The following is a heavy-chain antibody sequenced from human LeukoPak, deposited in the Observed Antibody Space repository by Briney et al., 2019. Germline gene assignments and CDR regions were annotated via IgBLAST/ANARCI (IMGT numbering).Heavy chain of an antibody. CDR3: ARERGYYDSSGHAFDI. D-gene: IGHD3-22*01. CDR2: IYTSGST. V-gene: IGHV4-4*07. J-gene: IGHJ3*02. Sequence: SETLSLTCTVSGGSISSYYWSWIRQPAGKGLEWVGRIYTSGSTNYNPSLKRRVTMSVDTSKNQFSLKLSSVTAADTAVYYCARERGYYDSSGHAFDIWGQGTMVTVSS. CDR1: GGSISSYY.